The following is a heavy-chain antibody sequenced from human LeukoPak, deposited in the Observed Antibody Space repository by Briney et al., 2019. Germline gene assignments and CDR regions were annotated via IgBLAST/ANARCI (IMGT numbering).Heavy chain of an antibody. CDR2: IRSKANSYAT. CDR1: GFTFSGSA. Sequence: GGSLKLSCAASGFTFSGSAMHWVRQASGKGLEWVGRIRSKANSYATAYAASVKGRFTISRDDSKNTAYLQMNSLKTEDTAVYYCTRLTWDVGDRFDPWGQGTLVTVSS. CDR3: TRLTWDVGDRFDP. V-gene: IGHV3-73*01. D-gene: IGHD3-10*01. J-gene: IGHJ5*02.